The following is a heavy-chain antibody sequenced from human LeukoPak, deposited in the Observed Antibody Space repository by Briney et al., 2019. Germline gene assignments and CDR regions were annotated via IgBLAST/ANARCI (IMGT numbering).Heavy chain of an antibody. CDR1: GFTFSSYG. CDR3: ARDGAVAGTLDY. V-gene: IGHV3-33*01. J-gene: IGHJ4*02. CDR2: IWYVGSNK. D-gene: IGHD6-19*01. Sequence: PGRSLRLSCAASGFTFSSYGMHWVRQAPGKGLEWVAVIWYVGSNKYYADSVKGRFTISRDNSKNTLYLQMNSLRAEDTAVYYCARDGAVAGTLDYWGQGTLVTVSS.